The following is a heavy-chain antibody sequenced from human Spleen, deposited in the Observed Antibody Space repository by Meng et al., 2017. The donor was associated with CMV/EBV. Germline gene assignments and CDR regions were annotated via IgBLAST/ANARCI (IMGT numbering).Heavy chain of an antibody. D-gene: IGHD2-2*01. J-gene: IGHJ5*02. CDR2: ISPISGGT. CDR1: GYPFTDYY. V-gene: IGHV1-2*02. Sequence: ASVKVSCQGSGYPFTDYYIHWVRQAPGQGLEWMGWISPISGGTFYAQKFQGRVTMTRDTSISTAYMDLSSLRSDDTALYYCARGRACTSTICSPRWFDPWGQGTLVTVSS. CDR3: ARGRACTSTICSPRWFDP.